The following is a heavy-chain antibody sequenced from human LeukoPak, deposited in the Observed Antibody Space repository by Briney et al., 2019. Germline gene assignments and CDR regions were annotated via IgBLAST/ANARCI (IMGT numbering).Heavy chain of an antibody. Sequence: ASVKVSFKASGYTFTGYYMHWVRQAPGQGLEWMGWINPNSGGTNYAQKFQGRVTMTRDTSISTAYMELSRLRSGDTAVYYCARRIKSGILPFDYWGQGTPVSVSS. D-gene: IGHD3-3*01. V-gene: IGHV1-2*02. CDR3: ARRIKSGILPFDY. J-gene: IGHJ4*02. CDR1: GYTFTGYY. CDR2: INPNSGGT.